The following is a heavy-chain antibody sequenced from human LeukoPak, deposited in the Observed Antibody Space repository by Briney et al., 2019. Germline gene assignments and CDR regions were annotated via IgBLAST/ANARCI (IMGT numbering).Heavy chain of an antibody. CDR3: TRPHVDGGYYYHQY. CDR1: GFTFNTYT. Sequence: PGGSLRLSCAASGFTFNTYTMSWVRQAPGKGLEWVSGVIGSGKTAFYAESVKGRFTISRDNSRNTLYLQINSLRVEDTAIYYCTRPHVDGGYYYHQYWGQGTLVTVSS. CDR2: VIGSGKTA. D-gene: IGHD3-22*01. J-gene: IGHJ4*02. V-gene: IGHV3-23*01.